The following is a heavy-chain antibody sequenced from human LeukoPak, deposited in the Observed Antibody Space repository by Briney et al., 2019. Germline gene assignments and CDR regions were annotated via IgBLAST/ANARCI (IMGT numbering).Heavy chain of an antibody. Sequence: GGSLRLSCAASGFTVSSNYMSWVRQAPGKGLEWVSVICSGGSTYYADSVKGRFTISRDNSKNTLYLQMNSLRAEDTAVYYCASGAMVRGEYYYYGMDVWGQGTTVTVSS. CDR1: GFTVSSNY. CDR3: ASGAMVRGEYYYYGMDV. CDR2: ICSGGST. D-gene: IGHD3-10*01. V-gene: IGHV3-66*01. J-gene: IGHJ6*02.